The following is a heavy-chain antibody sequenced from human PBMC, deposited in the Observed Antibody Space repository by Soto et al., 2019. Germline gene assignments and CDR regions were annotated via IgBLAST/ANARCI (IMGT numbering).Heavy chain of an antibody. CDR3: AKAPPAFYSTWPQLFDY. CDR1: GFTFSSYA. Sequence: PGGSLRLSCAASGFTFSSYAMSWVRQAPGKGLEWVSGISGGGGDTFYADSVKGRFTISRDSSTNTLYLRMNGLRAEDTAVYYCAKAPPAFYSTWPQLFDYWGQGTLVTVSS. V-gene: IGHV3-23*01. J-gene: IGHJ4*02. D-gene: IGHD6-13*01. CDR2: ISGGGGDT.